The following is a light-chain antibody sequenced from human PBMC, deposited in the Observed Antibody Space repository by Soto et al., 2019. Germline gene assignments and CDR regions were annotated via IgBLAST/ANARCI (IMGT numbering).Light chain of an antibody. CDR3: CSYAGSYSYA. V-gene: IGLV2-11*01. CDR2: DVN. J-gene: IGLJ1*01. Sequence: LTQPRSVSGSPGQSVTISCTGTSSDVGGFNSVSWYQQHPGKAPKLMIYDVNKRPSGVPDRFSGSKSGSTASLTISGLQAEDEADYYCCSYAGSYSYAFATGTKVTVL. CDR1: SSDVGGFNS.